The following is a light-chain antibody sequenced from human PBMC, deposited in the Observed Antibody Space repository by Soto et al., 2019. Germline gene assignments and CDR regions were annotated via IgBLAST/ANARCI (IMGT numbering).Light chain of an antibody. J-gene: IGKJ2*01. CDR1: QSLYST. CDR3: QQFSNNNWPPYT. Sequence: EIVMTQSPATLSVSPGERVTLSCRASQSLYSTLAWYQQKPGQAPRLLIYGASARAAGVSDRFSVSGSGTDFTLTISNLQSEDFAVYYCQQFSNNNWPPYTFGQGTKLEIK. V-gene: IGKV3-15*01. CDR2: GAS.